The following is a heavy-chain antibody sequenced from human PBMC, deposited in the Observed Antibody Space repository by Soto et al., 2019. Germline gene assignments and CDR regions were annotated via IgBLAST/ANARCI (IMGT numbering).Heavy chain of an antibody. V-gene: IGHV4-34*01. CDR2: INHSGST. D-gene: IGHD3-10*01. J-gene: IGHJ4*01. CDR1: GGSFSGYY. Sequence: PSETLSLTCAVYGGSFSGYYWSWIRQPPGKGLEWIGEINHSGSTNYNPSLKSRVTISVDTSKNQFSLKLSSVTAADTAVYYCARAFGRITMRPNAQPGGKLFDYWGHGTLVTVSS. CDR3: ARAFGRITMRPNAQPGGKLFDY.